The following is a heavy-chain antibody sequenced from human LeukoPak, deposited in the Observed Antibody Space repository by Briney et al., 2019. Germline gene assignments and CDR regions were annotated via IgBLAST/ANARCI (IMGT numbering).Heavy chain of an antibody. CDR2: ISSSGAYI. Sequence: GGPLRLSCAASGFTFSSYSMNWVRQAPGKGLEWVSSISSSGAYIFYADSVKGRFTISRDNSKNTLYLQMNSLRAEDTAVYYCAKDLRPDGVYDFAYWGQGTLVTVSS. CDR3: AKDLRPDGVYDFAY. J-gene: IGHJ4*02. V-gene: IGHV3-21*04. CDR1: GFTFSSYS. D-gene: IGHD5/OR15-5a*01.